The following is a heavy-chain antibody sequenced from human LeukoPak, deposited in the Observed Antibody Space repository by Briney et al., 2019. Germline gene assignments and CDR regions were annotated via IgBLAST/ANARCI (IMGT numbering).Heavy chain of an antibody. D-gene: IGHD2-8*02. CDR3: ARCTGSWPHSAFDT. CDR1: GFTFTSSA. CDR2: IVVGSGNT. J-gene: IGHJ3*02. Sequence: SVKVSCKASGFTFTSSAVQWVRQARGQRLEWIGWIVVGSGNTNYAQKFQERVTITRDMSTSTAYMELSSLRSEDTAVFYCARCTGSWPHSAFDTWGQGTVVTVSS. V-gene: IGHV1-58*01.